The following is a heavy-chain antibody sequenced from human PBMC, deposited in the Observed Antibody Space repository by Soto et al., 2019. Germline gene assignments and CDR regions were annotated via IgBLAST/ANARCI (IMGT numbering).Heavy chain of an antibody. V-gene: IGHV2-5*02. CDR1: GFSLATLGAG. D-gene: IGHD4-17*01. J-gene: IGHJ1*01. CDR3: SHGSSTVPTFVPFQH. Sequence: QITLKESGPTLVKPTQTLTLTCTFSGFSLATLGAGVGWIRQPPGKALEWLALVYWDDDKAYSPSLRSRLTITKDTSKNQVVLTMTNVDPVDTATYYCSHGSSTVPTFVPFQHWGQGTQVIVSS. CDR2: VYWDDDK.